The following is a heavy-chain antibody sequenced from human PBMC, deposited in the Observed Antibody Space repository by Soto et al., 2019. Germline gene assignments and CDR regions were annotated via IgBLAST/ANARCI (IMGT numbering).Heavy chain of an antibody. Sequence: GASVKVSCKASGYTFTSYAMHWVRQAPGQRLEWMGWINAGNGSTKYSQKFQGRVTITRDTSASTAYMELSSLRSEDTAVYYCAATDNISGWYLSSEYFQHWGQGTLVTVSS. CDR1: GYTFTSYA. D-gene: IGHD6-19*01. CDR2: INAGNGST. J-gene: IGHJ1*01. V-gene: IGHV1-3*01. CDR3: AATDNISGWYLSSEYFQH.